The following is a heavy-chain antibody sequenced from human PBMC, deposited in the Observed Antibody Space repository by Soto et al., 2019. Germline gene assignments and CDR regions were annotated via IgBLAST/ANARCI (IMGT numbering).Heavy chain of an antibody. V-gene: IGHV1-69*13. CDR2: IIPISDTA. J-gene: IGHJ4*02. D-gene: IGHD3-9*01. Sequence: SVKVSCKASGGTFNSDTSTSVRQAPGQGLEWMGGIIPISDTAHYAQNFQGRVTITADESTSTVYMELSSLRSEDTAVYYCARTYDTTGPIDYWGQGTLVTVSS. CDR1: GGTFNSDT. CDR3: ARTYDTTGPIDY.